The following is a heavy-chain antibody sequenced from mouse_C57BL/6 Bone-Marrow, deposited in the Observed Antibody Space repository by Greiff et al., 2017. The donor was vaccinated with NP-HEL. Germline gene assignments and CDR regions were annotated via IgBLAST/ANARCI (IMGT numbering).Heavy chain of an antibody. CDR3: TRKEVTRNLYWYFDV. D-gene: IGHD2-1*01. V-gene: IGHV1-15*01. Sequence: QVQLQQSGAELVRPGASVTLSCKASGYTFTDYEMHWVKQTPVHGLEWIGAIDPETGGTAYNQKFKGKAILTADKSSSTAYMELRSLTSEDSAVYYCTRKEVTRNLYWYFDVWGTGTTVTVSS. J-gene: IGHJ1*03. CDR2: IDPETGGT. CDR1: GYTFTDYE.